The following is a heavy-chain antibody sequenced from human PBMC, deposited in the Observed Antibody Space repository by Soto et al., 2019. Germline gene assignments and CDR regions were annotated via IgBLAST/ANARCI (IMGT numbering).Heavy chain of an antibody. CDR2: IYYSGST. V-gene: IGHV4-39*01. CDR3: ARTGYSSGWYDY. Sequence: SETLSLTCTVSGGSISSSSYYWGWIRQPPGKGLEWIGSIYYSGSTYYNPSLKSRVTISVDTSKNQFSLKLSSVTAADTAVYYCARTGYSSGWYDYWGQGTLVTVSS. CDR1: GGSISSSSYY. J-gene: IGHJ4*02. D-gene: IGHD6-19*01.